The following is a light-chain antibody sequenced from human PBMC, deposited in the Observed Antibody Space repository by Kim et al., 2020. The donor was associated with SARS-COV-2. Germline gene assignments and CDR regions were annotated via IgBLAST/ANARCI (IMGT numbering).Light chain of an antibody. CDR1: QIISDS. J-gene: IGKJ4*01. V-gene: IGKV3-11*01. CDR2: AAS. Sequence: EIVLTQSPATLSLSPGERATLSCRASQIISDSLVWYQLKPGQAPRLLVYAASKRATGIPPRFRGSGSGTDFTLTISGLEPEDFAFYYCQHRSEWAPFTFGGGTRVDIK. CDR3: QHRSEWAPFT.